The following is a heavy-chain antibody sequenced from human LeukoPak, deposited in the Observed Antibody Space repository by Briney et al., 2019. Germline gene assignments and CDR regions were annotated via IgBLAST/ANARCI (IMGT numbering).Heavy chain of an antibody. CDR3: NFRQDY. Sequence: GGSLRLSCATSGFTVSTNYVSWVRQAPGKGLEWVSLIYNDGRADYADSVKGRFAISRDSSKDTVYLQMNSLRADDTAVCYCNFRQDYWGQGILVTVSS. V-gene: IGHV3-53*01. CDR2: IYNDGRA. J-gene: IGHJ4*02. CDR1: GFTVSTNY.